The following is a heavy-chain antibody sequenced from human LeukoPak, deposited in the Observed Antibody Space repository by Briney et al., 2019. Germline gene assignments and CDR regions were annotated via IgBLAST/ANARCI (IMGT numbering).Heavy chain of an antibody. CDR1: GFNFRAYW. J-gene: IGHJ4*02. Sequence: PGGSLRLSCTTSGFNFRAYWMAWVRQAPGKGLEWVAFIRYDGSNKYYADSVKGRFTISRDNAKNSLYLQMNSLRAEDTAVYYCARGSEWSSGVSDYWGQGTLVTVSS. V-gene: IGHV3-30*02. CDR3: ARGSEWSSGVSDY. D-gene: IGHD3-3*01. CDR2: IRYDGSNK.